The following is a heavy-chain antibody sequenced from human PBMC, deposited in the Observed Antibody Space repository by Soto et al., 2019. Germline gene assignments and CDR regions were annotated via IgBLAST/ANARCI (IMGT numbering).Heavy chain of an antibody. J-gene: IGHJ4*02. CDR2: ISYDGSNK. Sequence: GGSLRLSCAASGFTFSSYSMHWVRQTPGKGLEWVAVISYDGSNKFYADSVKGRFTISRDNSKNTMYLQMNSLRDGDTAVYYCARVYDPYYFDYWGQGTLVTVSS. CDR1: GFTFSSYS. CDR3: ARVYDPYYFDY. V-gene: IGHV3-30-3*01. D-gene: IGHD3-3*01.